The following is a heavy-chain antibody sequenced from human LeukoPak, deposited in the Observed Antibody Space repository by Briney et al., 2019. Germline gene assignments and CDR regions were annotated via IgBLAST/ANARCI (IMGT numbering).Heavy chain of an antibody. CDR2: IKQDGSEK. D-gene: IGHD3-10*01. J-gene: IGHJ4*02. Sequence: GGSLRLSCAASGFNFSIYSMNWVRQAPGKGLEWVANIKQDGSEKYYVDSVKGRFTISRDNAKNSLYLQMNCLRAEDTAVYYCARKVYGSGSYRDYWGQGTLVTVSS. CDR1: GFNFSIYS. CDR3: ARKVYGSGSYRDY. V-gene: IGHV3-7*01.